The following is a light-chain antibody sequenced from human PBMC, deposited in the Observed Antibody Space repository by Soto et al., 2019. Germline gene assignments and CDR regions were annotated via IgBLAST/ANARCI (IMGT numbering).Light chain of an antibody. V-gene: IGLV2-14*01. J-gene: IGLJ2*01. Sequence: QSAPTQPASVSGSPGQSITISCTGTSSDVGGYNYVSWYQHHPGKVPKLMIYEVSNRPSGVSNRFSGSKSGNTASLTISGLQAEDEADYYCTSSTSSSTVVFGGGTKLTVL. CDR2: EVS. CDR3: TSSTSSSTVV. CDR1: SSDVGGYNY.